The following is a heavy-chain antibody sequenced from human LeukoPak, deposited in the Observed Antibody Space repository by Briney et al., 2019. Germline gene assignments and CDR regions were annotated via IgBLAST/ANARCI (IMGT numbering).Heavy chain of an antibody. CDR1: GFTFGDYA. V-gene: IGHV3-49*03. J-gene: IGHJ4*02. Sequence: GSLRLSCTASGFTFGDYAMSWFRQAPGKGLEWVGFIRSKAYGGTTEYAASVKGRFTISRDDSKSIAYLQMNNLKTEDTAVYYCTREVLWFGELLFDYWGQGTLVTVSS. CDR3: TREVLWFGELLFDY. CDR2: IRSKAYGGTT. D-gene: IGHD3-10*01.